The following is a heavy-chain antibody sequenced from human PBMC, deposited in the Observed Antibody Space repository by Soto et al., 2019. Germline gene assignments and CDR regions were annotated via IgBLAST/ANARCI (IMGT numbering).Heavy chain of an antibody. CDR1: GFTFSSYA. V-gene: IGHV3-30-3*01. CDR3: ARESAHVSIVVVPAAVSPWFDP. D-gene: IGHD2-2*01. CDR2: ISYDGSNK. Sequence: ESGGGVVQPGRSLRLSCAASGFTFSSYAMHWVRQAPGKGLEWVAVISYDGSNKYYADSVKGRFTISRDNSKNTLYLQMNSLRAEDAAIYYCARESAHVSIVVVPAAVSPWFDPWGQGTLVTVSS. J-gene: IGHJ5*02.